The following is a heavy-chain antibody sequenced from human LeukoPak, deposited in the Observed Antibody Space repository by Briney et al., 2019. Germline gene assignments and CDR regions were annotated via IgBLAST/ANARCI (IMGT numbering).Heavy chain of an antibody. CDR3: ARGGSIAVTGSVGYYYYMDV. J-gene: IGHJ6*03. D-gene: IGHD6-19*01. V-gene: IGHV1-2*02. CDR2: INPNSGGT. CDR1: GYTFTGYY. Sequence: ASVKVSCKASGYTFTGYYMHWVRQAPGQGLEWMGWINPNSGGTNYAQKFQGRVTITRDTSISTAYMELSRLRSDDTAVYYCARGGSIAVTGSVGYYYYMDVWGKGTTVTVSS.